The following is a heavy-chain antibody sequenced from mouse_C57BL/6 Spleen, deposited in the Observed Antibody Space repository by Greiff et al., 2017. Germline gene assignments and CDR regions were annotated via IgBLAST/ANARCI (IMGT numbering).Heavy chain of an antibody. D-gene: IGHD2-5*01. J-gene: IGHJ2*01. CDR2: ISDGGSYT. Sequence: DVMLVESGGGLVKPGGSLKLSCAASGFTFSSYAMSWVRQTPEKRLEWVATISDGGSYTYYPDNVKGRFTISRDNAKNNLYLQMSHLKSEDTAMYYCARDELYSNFLDDWGQGTTLTVSS. CDR3: ARDELYSNFLDD. CDR1: GFTFSSYA. V-gene: IGHV5-4*01.